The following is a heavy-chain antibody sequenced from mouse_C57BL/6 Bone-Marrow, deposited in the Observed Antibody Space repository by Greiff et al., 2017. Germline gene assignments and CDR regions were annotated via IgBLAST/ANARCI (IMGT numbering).Heavy chain of an antibody. Sequence: QVQLKESGAELVKPGASVKLSCKASGYTFTEYTIHWVKQRSGQGLEWIGWFYPGSGSIKYNEKFKDKATLTADKSSSTVYMELSRLTSEDSAVXFCARHEDRRATVVGAMDYWGQGTSVTVSS. J-gene: IGHJ4*01. CDR1: GYTFTEYT. CDR2: FYPGSGSI. D-gene: IGHD1-1*01. V-gene: IGHV1-62-2*01. CDR3: ARHEDRRATVVGAMDY.